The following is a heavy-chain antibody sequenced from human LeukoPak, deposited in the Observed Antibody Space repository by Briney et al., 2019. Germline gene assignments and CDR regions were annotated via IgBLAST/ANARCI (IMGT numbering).Heavy chain of an antibody. CDR1: GFTFDDYA. V-gene: IGHV3-9*01. J-gene: IGHJ4*02. Sequence: GGSLRLSCAASGFTFDDYAMPWVRQAPGKGLEWVSGISWNSGSIGYADSVKGRFTISRDNAKNSLYLQMNSLRAEDTALYYCAKNPYGSGSYYFDYWGQGTLVTVSS. D-gene: IGHD3-10*01. CDR3: AKNPYGSGSYYFDY. CDR2: ISWNSGSI.